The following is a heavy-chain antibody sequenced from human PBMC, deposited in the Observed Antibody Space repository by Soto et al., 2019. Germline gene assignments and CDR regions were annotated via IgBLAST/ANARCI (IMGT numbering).Heavy chain of an antibody. Sequence: GASVKVSCKASGYTFTSYYMHWVRQAPGQGLEWMGIINPSGGSASYAQKFQGRVTMTRDTSTSTVYMELSSLRSEDTAVYYCAREGCSSTSCYQGWFDPWGQGTLVTVSS. CDR1: GYTFTSYY. CDR2: INPSGGSA. CDR3: AREGCSSTSCYQGWFDP. J-gene: IGHJ5*02. V-gene: IGHV1-46*01. D-gene: IGHD2-2*01.